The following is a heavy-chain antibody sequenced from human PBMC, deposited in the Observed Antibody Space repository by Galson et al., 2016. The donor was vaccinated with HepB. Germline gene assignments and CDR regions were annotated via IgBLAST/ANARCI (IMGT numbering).Heavy chain of an antibody. CDR3: ASYPGYFPGN. CDR1: GFSFSNYG. CDR2: ISYDGNNK. Sequence: SLRLSCAASGFSFSNYGMHWVRQAPGKGLEWVTFISYDGNNKYYAESVKGRFAISRDKSKNTVYLQMNSLRAEDTAVYYCASYPGYFPGNWGQGTLVTVSS. J-gene: IGHJ4*02. V-gene: IGHV3-30*03. D-gene: IGHD3-9*01.